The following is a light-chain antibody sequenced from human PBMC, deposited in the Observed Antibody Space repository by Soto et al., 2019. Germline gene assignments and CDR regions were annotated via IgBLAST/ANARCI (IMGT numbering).Light chain of an antibody. J-gene: IGKJ1*01. Sequence: EIVLTQSPGTLCLSPGERATLSCRASQSVSSSYLAWYQQKPGQAPRLLIYGASSRATGIPDRFSGSGSGTDFTLTISRLEPEDFAVYYWQQYGSSKVTFSQGTKVEIK. CDR2: GAS. CDR1: QSVSSSY. CDR3: QQYGSSKVT. V-gene: IGKV3-20*01.